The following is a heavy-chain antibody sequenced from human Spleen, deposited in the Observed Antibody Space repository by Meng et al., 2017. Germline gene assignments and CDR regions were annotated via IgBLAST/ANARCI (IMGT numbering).Heavy chain of an antibody. CDR1: GFMFSSYE. V-gene: IGHV3-48*03. J-gene: IGHJ4*02. CDR3: ARVSGYSYGYFDY. D-gene: IGHD5-18*01. CDR2: ISSSGHII. Sequence: GESLKISCAASGFMFSSYEMNWVRQAPGKGLEWLSYISSSGHIIDYADSVKGRFTISRDNAKNSLYLQMNSLRAEDTAVYYCARVSGYSYGYFDYWGQGTLVTVSS.